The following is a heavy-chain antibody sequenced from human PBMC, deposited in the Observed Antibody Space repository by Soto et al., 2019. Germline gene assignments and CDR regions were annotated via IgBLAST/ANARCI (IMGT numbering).Heavy chain of an antibody. CDR2: IYHSGNT. CDR1: GGSISSGRW. Sequence: QVQLQESGPRLVKPSGTLSLTCAVSGGSISSGRWWTWVRQTPGQGLEWLGEIYHSGNTDYNPSLKSRVSISVDRSKSQFSLNLTSVTAADTAVYYCSTRCGRLYGLDVWGQGTTVTVSS. J-gene: IGHJ6*02. D-gene: IGHD1-26*01. V-gene: IGHV4-4*02. CDR3: STRCGRLYGLDV.